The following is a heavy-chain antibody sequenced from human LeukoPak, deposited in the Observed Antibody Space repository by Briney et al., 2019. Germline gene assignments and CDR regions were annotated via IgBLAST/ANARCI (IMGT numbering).Heavy chain of an antibody. CDR1: GFTFSSYS. D-gene: IGHD1-26*01. J-gene: IGHJ5*02. V-gene: IGHV3-21*01. Sequence: PGGSLRLSCAASGFTFSSYSMNWVRQAPGKGLEWVSSISSSSSYIYYADSVKGRFTISRDNAKNSPYLQMNSLRAEDTAVYYCARGFQGGSYINWFDPWGQGTLVTVSS. CDR2: ISSSSSYI. CDR3: ARGFQGGSYINWFDP.